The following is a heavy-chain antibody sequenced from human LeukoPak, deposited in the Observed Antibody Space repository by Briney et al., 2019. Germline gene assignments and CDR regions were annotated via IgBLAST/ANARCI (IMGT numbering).Heavy chain of an antibody. J-gene: IGHJ6*03. CDR2: INHSGST. CDR3: AREGPYYDILTGYPDIYYMDV. CDR1: GGSFSGYY. D-gene: IGHD3-9*01. V-gene: IGHV4-34*01. Sequence: SETPSLTCAVYGGSFSGYYWSWIRQPPGKGLEWIGEINHSGSTNYNPSLKSRVTISVDTSKNQFSLKLSSVTAADTAVYYCAREGPYYDILTGYPDIYYMDVWGKGTTVTVSS.